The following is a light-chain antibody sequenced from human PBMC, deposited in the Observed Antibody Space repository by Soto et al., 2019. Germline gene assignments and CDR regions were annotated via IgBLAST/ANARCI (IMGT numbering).Light chain of an antibody. Sequence: EIVLTQSPASLSLSPGEKATLSCRASQSVGRDLAWYQQKPGQAPRLLIYDASNRATGIPARFSGSGSGTDFTLTISSLEPEDFAFYYGQQRFNWWTFGQGTKVEIK. CDR1: QSVGRD. J-gene: IGKJ1*01. CDR3: QQRFNWWT. CDR2: DAS. V-gene: IGKV3-11*01.